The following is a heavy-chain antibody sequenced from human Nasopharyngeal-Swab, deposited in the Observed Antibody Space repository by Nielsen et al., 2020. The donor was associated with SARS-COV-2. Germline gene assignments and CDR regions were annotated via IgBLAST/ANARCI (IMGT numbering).Heavy chain of an antibody. D-gene: IGHD2-15*01. Sequence: GESLKISCVASGFKFSEYWMTWVRQAPGKRMEWVATVKQDEGEKHYVDPVKGRFTISRDNAKNSLYLQMNYLRADDTAVYYCARDTCSGGSCYTDYWGQGTLVTVSS. V-gene: IGHV3-7*01. CDR1: GFKFSEYW. J-gene: IGHJ4*02. CDR2: VKQDEGEK. CDR3: ARDTCSGGSCYTDY.